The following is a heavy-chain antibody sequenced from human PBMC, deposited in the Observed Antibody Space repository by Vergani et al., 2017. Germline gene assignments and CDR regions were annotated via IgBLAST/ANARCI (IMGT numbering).Heavy chain of an antibody. CDR3: ARNWLAAAGRGGWFDP. CDR2: IYTSGST. V-gene: IGHV4-61*02. J-gene: IGHJ5*02. D-gene: IGHD6-13*01. CDR1: GGSISSGSYY. Sequence: QVQLQESGPGLVKPSQTLSLTCTVSGGSISSGSYYWSWIRQTAGKGLEWIGRIYTSGSTNYNPSLKSRVTISVDTSKNQFSLKLSSVTAADTAVYYCARNWLAAAGRGGWFDPWGQGTLVTVSS.